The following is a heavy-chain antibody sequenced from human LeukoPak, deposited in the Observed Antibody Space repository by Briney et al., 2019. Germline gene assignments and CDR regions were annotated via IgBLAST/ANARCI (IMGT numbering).Heavy chain of an antibody. J-gene: IGHJ4*02. D-gene: IGHD3-22*01. CDR3: ARDYYDSSGYYPVYYFDY. CDR2: IKQDGSEK. CDR1: GFTFSSYW. Sequence: PGGSLRLSCAASGFTFSSYWMSWVRQAPGKGLEKVANIKQDGSEKYYVDSVKGRFTISRDNAKNSLYLQMNSLRAEDTAVYYCARDYYDSSGYYPVYYFDYWGQGTLVTASS. V-gene: IGHV3-7*01.